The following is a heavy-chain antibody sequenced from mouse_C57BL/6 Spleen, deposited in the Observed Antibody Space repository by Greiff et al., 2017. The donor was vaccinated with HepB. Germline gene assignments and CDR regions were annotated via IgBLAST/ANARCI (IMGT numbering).Heavy chain of an antibody. CDR1: GYTFTSYW. CDR3: ARRGYGSSYWYFDV. D-gene: IGHD1-1*01. Sequence: VQLQQSGAELVKPGASVKMSCKASGYTFTSYWITWVKQRPGQGLEWIGDIYPGSGSTNYNEKFKSKATLTVDTSSSTAYMQLSSLTSEDSAVYYCARRGYGSSYWYFDVWGTRTTVTVSS. V-gene: IGHV1-55*01. CDR2: IYPGSGST. J-gene: IGHJ1*03.